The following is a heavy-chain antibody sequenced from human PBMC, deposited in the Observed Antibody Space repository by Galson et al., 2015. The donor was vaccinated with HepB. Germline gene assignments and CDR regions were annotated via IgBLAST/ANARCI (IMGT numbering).Heavy chain of an antibody. Sequence: SLRLSCAASGFTYSSYGMHWVRQAPGKGLEWVAVISYDGSNKYYADSVKGRFTISRDNSKNTLYLQMNSLRAEDTAVYYCAKGFDYGGILDAFDIWGQGTMVTVSS. CDR2: ISYDGSNK. D-gene: IGHD4-23*01. J-gene: IGHJ3*02. CDR1: GFTYSSYG. CDR3: AKGFDYGGILDAFDI. V-gene: IGHV3-30*18.